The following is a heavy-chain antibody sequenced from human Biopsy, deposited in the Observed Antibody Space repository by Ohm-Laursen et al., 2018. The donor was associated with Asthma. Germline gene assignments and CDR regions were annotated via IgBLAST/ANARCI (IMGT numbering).Heavy chain of an antibody. CDR1: GFSFSRYG. Sequence: SLRLSCSATGFSFSRYGMHWVRQAPGKGLEWVAVISFDGSNKYYGDSVKGRFTIARDNSKNTVYLQMNSLRAEDTAVYYCASYGVVTAILPMDVWGQGTTVTVSS. CDR3: ASYGVVTAILPMDV. D-gene: IGHD2-21*02. CDR2: ISFDGSNK. J-gene: IGHJ6*02. V-gene: IGHV3-30*03.